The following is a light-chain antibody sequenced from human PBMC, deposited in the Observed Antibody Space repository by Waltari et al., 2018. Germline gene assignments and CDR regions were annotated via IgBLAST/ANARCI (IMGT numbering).Light chain of an antibody. CDR2: LNN. CDR1: SSNIGRNN. CDR3: AAWDDSLNGLV. V-gene: IGLV1-44*01. J-gene: IGLJ2*01. Sequence: QSVLTQPPSASGTPGQRVTISCSGSSSNIGRNNVNWYQQLPGTAPKHIIYLNNHRPSVGPALFSGAKSGSSASLSIIGVQSEDEADYYCAAWDDSLNGLVFGGGTKLTIL.